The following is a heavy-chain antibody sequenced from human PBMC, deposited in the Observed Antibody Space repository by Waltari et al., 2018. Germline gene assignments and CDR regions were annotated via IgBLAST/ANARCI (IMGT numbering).Heavy chain of an antibody. D-gene: IGHD6-6*01. CDR1: GYTFTSYD. Sequence: QVQLVQSGAEVKKPGASVKVSCKASGYTFTSYDINWVRQATGQGLEGMGCNNPKSGNTVDAQKFECRVTITRNTSKITAYMELSSLRSEDTAVYYCARGLEYSSSPFDYWGQGTLVTVSS. V-gene: IGHV1-8*03. CDR3: ARGLEYSSSPFDY. CDR2: NNPKSGNT. J-gene: IGHJ4*02.